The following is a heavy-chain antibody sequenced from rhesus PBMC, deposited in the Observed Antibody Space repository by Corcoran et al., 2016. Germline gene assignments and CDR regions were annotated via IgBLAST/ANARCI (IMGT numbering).Heavy chain of an antibody. CDR3: ARDEGSRGYFDY. Sequence: QLQLQESGPGLVKPSETLSVTCAVSGGSISSSYWSWIRQAPGKGLEWIGYIYGSGSSTNYNPSPKSRVTLSVNTHTNQLSLKLSAVTTADTAVYYCARDEGSRGYFDYWGQGVLVTVSS. D-gene: IGHD2-15*01. CDR1: GGSISSSY. V-gene: IGHV4-169*02. CDR2: IYGSGSST. J-gene: IGHJ4*01.